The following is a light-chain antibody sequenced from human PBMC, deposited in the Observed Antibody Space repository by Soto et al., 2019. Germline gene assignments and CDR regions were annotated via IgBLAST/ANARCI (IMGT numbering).Light chain of an antibody. Sequence: EIVLPQSPATLSLSPGERAPLSCRASQSVSSYLAWYQQKPGQAPRLLIYDASNRATGIPARFSGSGSGTDFTLTISSLEPEDFAVYYCQQYNNWPRTVGQGTKVDI. CDR1: QSVSSY. J-gene: IGKJ1*01. V-gene: IGKV3-11*01. CDR2: DAS. CDR3: QQYNNWPRT.